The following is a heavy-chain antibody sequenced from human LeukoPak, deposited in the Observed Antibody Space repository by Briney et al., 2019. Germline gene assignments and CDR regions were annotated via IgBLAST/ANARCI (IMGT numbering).Heavy chain of an antibody. CDR3: AREKDYGEGDY. J-gene: IGHJ4*02. Sequence: SETLFLTCTVSGGSISSFYWTWIRQPPGKGLEWIGYIYYSGSTNYNPSLKSRVTISVDTSMNQFSLKLSSVTAADTAVYYCAREKDYGEGDYWGQGTLVTVSS. V-gene: IGHV4-59*01. CDR1: GGSISSFY. CDR2: IYYSGST. D-gene: IGHD4-17*01.